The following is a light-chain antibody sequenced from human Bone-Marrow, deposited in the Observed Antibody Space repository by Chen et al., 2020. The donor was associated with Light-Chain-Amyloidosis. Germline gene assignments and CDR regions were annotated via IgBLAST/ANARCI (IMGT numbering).Light chain of an antibody. CDR3: SSYTSSSTHWV. CDR2: DVS. Sequence: QSALTQPASVSGSLGQAITTPCTGTSSDVGGYNYASWYQQHPGKAPKLMIYDVSNRPSGVSNRFSGSKSGNTASLTISGLQAEDEADYYCSSYTSSSTHWVFGGGTKLTVL. J-gene: IGLJ3*02. V-gene: IGLV2-14*01. CDR1: SSDVGGYNY.